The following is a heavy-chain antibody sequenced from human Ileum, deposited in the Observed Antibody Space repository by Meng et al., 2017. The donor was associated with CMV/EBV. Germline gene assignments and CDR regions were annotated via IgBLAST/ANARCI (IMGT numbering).Heavy chain of an antibody. D-gene: IGHD2-2*01. Sequence: GESLKISCVASGLTLSSYAMYWVRQAPGKGLEWVAYTQYDGSKKYYADSVKGRITVSRDNSKNTLYLQISSLRAEDTAVYYCAKGRSTSSYEAFDMWGQGTMVTVSS. J-gene: IGHJ3*02. CDR2: TQYDGSKK. CDR1: GLTLSSYA. V-gene: IGHV3-30*02. CDR3: AKGRSTSSYEAFDM.